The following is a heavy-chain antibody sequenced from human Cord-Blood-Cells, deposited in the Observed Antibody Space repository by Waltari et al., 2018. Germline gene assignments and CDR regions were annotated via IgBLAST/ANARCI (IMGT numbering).Heavy chain of an antibody. V-gene: IGHV4-59*01. CDR1: GGSISSSY. D-gene: IGHD2-15*01. J-gene: IGHJ5*02. Sequence: QVQLQESGPGLVKPSETLSLTCTVSGGSISSSYWSWIRQPPGKGLEWIGYIYYSGSTNYNPSLKSRVTISVDTSKNQFSLKLSSVTAADTAVYYCARARYCSGGSCYNWFDPWGQGTLVTVSS. CDR3: ARARYCSGGSCYNWFDP. CDR2: IYYSGST.